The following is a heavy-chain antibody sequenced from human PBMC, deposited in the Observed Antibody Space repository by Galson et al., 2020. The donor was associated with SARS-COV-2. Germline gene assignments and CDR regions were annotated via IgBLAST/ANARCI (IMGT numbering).Heavy chain of an antibody. J-gene: IGHJ5*02. D-gene: IGHD2-2*01. CDR3: TTDRVYCSRTSCPRLICGS. Sequence: GESLKISCATSGFDFSAYSMNWVRQAPGKGLEWVGRIKSKTDGGTTDYAAPVKGRFTISRDDSKNTLYLQMNSLKTEDTAVYYCTTDRVYCSRTSCPRLICGSWGQGTLVTVPS. V-gene: IGHV3-15*01. CDR2: IKSKTDGGTT. CDR1: GFDFSAYS.